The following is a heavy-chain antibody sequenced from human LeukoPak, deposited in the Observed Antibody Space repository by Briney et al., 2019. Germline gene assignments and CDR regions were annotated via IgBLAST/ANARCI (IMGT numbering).Heavy chain of an antibody. CDR3: ARYGSGSYYNEGMDY. CDR2: IYHSGST. V-gene: IGHV4-38-2*02. D-gene: IGHD3-10*01. CDR1: GYSISSGYY. J-gene: IGHJ4*02. Sequence: SETLSLTCIVSGYSISSGYYWGWIRQPPGKGLEWIGSIYHSGSTYYNPSLKSRVTISVDTSKNQFSLKLSSVTAADTAVYYCARYGSGSYYNEGMDYWGQGTLVTVSS.